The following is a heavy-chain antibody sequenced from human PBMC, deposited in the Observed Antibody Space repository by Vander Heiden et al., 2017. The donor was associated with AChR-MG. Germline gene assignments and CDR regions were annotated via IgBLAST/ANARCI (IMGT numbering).Heavy chain of an antibody. CDR2: IYPGDSDT. CDR3: ALGMVRGVIAGGAFDI. D-gene: IGHD3-10*01. Sequence: EVQLVQSGAEVNKPGESLKISCKGSGYSFTSYWIGWVRQMPGKGLEWMGIIYPGDSDTRYSPSFQGQVTISAYKSISTAYLQWSSLKASDTAMYYCALGMVRGVIAGGAFDIWGQGTMVTVSS. V-gene: IGHV5-51*03. J-gene: IGHJ3*02. CDR1: GYSFTSYW.